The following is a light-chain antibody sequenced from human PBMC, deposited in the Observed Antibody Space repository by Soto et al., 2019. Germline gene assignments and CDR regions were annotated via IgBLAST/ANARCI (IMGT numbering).Light chain of an antibody. V-gene: IGLV2-8*01. Sequence: QSALTQPPSASGSPGQSVTISCTGTSSDIGAYIYVSWYQQHPGKAPKLMISEVSRRPSGVPERFSGSKSGDTASLTVSGLQADDEAHYYCSSYAGSNNLVFXTGTNVTVL. CDR1: SSDIGAYIY. CDR2: EVS. CDR3: SSYAGSNNLV. J-gene: IGLJ1*01.